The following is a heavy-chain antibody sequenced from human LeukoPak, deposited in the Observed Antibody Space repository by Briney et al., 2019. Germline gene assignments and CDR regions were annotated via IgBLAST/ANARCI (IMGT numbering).Heavy chain of an antibody. CDR1: GYTFTSYG. CDR3: ARDGLYYYDSSGPDY. D-gene: IGHD3-22*01. CDR2: INPNSGGT. J-gene: IGHJ4*02. V-gene: IGHV1-2*02. Sequence: GASVKVSCKASGYTFTSYGISWVRQAPGQGLEWMGWINPNSGGTNYAQKFQGRVTMTRDTSISTAYMELSRLRSDDTAVYYCARDGLYYYDSSGPDYWGQGTLVTVSS.